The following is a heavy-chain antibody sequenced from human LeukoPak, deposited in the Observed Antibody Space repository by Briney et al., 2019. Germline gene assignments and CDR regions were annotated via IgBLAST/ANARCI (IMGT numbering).Heavy chain of an antibody. V-gene: IGHV4-34*01. J-gene: IGHJ4*02. D-gene: IGHD5-18*01. CDR2: INHSGST. CDR3: ARGPTRGSYGYWTDGY. Sequence: SETLSLTCAVYGGSFSGYYWSWIRQPPGKGLEWIGEINHSGSTNYNPSLKSRVTISVDTSKNQFSLKLSSVTAADTAVYYCARGPTRGSYGYWTDGYWGQGTLVTVSS. CDR1: GGSFSGYY.